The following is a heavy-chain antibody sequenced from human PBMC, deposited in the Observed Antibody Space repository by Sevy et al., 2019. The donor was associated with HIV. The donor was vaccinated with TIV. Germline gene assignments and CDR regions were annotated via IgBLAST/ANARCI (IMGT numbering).Heavy chain of an antibody. CDR2: ISNSGSAK. Sequence: GGSLRLSCTASGFPFGSYEMNWVRQAPGKGLEWVSYISNSGSAKYYSDSVRGRFTSSRDNAKNSLYLQMNSLRAEDTAVYYCARDLPPSATTVAHFDYWGRGTLVTVSS. J-gene: IGHJ4*02. CDR3: ARDLPPSATTVAHFDY. CDR1: GFPFGSYE. V-gene: IGHV3-48*03. D-gene: IGHD4-17*01.